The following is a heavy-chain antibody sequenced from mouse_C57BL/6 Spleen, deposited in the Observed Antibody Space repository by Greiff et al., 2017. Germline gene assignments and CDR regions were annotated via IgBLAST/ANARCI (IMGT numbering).Heavy chain of an antibody. CDR1: GYAFSSYW. J-gene: IGHJ2*01. D-gene: IGHD1-1*01. CDR3: ARGGSSYFDY. Sequence: QVQLQQSGAELVKPGASVKISCKASGYAFSSYWMNWVKQRPGTGLEWIGQIYPGDGDTNYNGKFKGKATLTADNSSSTAYMQLSSLTSEDSAVYFCARGGSSYFDYWGQGTTLTVSS. CDR2: IYPGDGDT. V-gene: IGHV1-80*01.